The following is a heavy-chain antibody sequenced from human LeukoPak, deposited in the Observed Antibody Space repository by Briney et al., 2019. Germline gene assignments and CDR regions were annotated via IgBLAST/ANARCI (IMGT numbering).Heavy chain of an antibody. V-gene: IGHV3-7*05. J-gene: IGHJ3*02. CDR1: GFTFSSSW. Sequence: AGGSLRLSCAASGFTFSSSWMSWVRQAPGTGLEWVANLRHDGYEKNYVDSVKGRFTISRDNAKTSLYLQMNILRAEDTAVYYCAREFYFYDTRGQGAAFDIWGQGTLVTASS. D-gene: IGHD3-22*01. CDR2: LRHDGYEK. CDR3: AREFYFYDTRGQGAAFDI.